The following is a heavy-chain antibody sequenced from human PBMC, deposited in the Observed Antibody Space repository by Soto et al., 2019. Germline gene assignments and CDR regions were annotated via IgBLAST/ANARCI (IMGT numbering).Heavy chain of an antibody. CDR3: QYQLLTYYYGMDV. V-gene: IGHV3-49*03. CDR1: WFPLRSNY. J-gene: IGHJ6*02. D-gene: IGHD2-2*01. Sequence: GSLRPSCAASWFPLRSNYMSWFRPAPGKGLEWVGFIRSKAYGGTTEYAASVKGRFTISRDDSNSIAYLQMNSLKTEDTAVYYCQYQLLTYYYGMDVWGQGTTVTVSS. CDR2: IRSKAYGGTT.